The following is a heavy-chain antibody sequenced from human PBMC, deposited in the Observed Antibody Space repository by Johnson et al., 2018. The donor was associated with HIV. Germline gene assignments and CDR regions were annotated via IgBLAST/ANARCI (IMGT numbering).Heavy chain of an antibody. CDR3: AKEQGDYGGNDAFDI. Sequence: VQLVESGGGVVRPGGSLRLSCAASGFTFDDYGMSWVRQAPGKGLEWVSGINWNGGSTGYADSVKGRLTISRDNAKNHLYLQMNSLGAEDTALYYCAKEQGDYGGNDAFDIWGQGTMVTVAS. CDR1: GFTFDDYG. J-gene: IGHJ3*02. D-gene: IGHD4-23*01. V-gene: IGHV3-20*04. CDR2: INWNGGST.